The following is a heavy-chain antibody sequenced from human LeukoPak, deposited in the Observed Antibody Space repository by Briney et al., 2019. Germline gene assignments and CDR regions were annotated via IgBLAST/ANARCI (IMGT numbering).Heavy chain of an antibody. D-gene: IGHD3-22*01. CDR3: ARGLYDSSGYQFSFDY. CDR2: LYYSGTT. J-gene: IGHJ4*02. V-gene: IGHV4-39*07. CDR1: GGSISSSSYY. Sequence: SETLSLTCTVSGGSISSSSYYWGWIRQPPGKGLERIGSLYYSGTTYYNPSLKSRVTISVDTSKNQFSLKLSSVTAADTAVYYCARGLYDSSGYQFSFDYWGQGTLVTVSS.